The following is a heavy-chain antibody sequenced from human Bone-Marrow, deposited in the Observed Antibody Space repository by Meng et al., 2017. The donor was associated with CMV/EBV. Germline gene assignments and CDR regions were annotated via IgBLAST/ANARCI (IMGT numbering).Heavy chain of an antibody. CDR1: GFTFSSYS. J-gene: IGHJ4*02. CDR2: ISRDGDFI. CDR3: ARVQRLVRAGGFDY. V-gene: IGHV3-21*01. Sequence: GESLKISCAASGFTFSSYSMNWVRQAPGRGLEWVSSISRDGDFIYYADSVKGRFTISRDNSKNTLYLQMNSLRAEDTAVYYCARVQRLVRAGGFDYWGQGTLVTVSS. D-gene: IGHD6-19*01.